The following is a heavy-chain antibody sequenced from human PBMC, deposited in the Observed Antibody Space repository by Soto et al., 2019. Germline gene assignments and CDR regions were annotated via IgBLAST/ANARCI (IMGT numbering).Heavy chain of an antibody. Sequence: SLRLSCAASGFTFSSYWMNWVRQAPGKGLEWVANIKPDGSEKWYVDSVKGRFTLSRDNAKNSLYLQMNSLRAEDTAVYFCARGDYYDSSGPFSDAFDIWGQGTMVTVSS. CDR3: ARGDYYDSSGPFSDAFDI. V-gene: IGHV3-7*04. J-gene: IGHJ3*02. CDR2: IKPDGSEK. D-gene: IGHD3-22*01. CDR1: GFTFSSYW.